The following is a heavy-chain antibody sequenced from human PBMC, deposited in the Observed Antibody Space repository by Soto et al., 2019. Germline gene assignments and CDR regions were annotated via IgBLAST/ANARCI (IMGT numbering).Heavy chain of an antibody. CDR1: GGSISSGGYY. V-gene: IGHV4-31*03. D-gene: IGHD3-10*01. J-gene: IGHJ4*02. CDR3: ARAAERFGELLPYFDY. CDR2: IYYSGST. Sequence: QVQLQESGPGLVKPSQTLSLTCTVSGGSISSGGYYWSWIRQHPGKGLEWIGYIYYSGSTYYNPSRKSRVTISVDTSKNQFSLKLSSVTAADTAVYYCARAAERFGELLPYFDYWGQGTLVTVSS.